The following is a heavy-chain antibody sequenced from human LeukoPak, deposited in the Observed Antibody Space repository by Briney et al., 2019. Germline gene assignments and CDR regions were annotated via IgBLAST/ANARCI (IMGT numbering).Heavy chain of an antibody. Sequence: GGSLRLSCAASEFDFSSHAMTWVRQAPGKGLEWVSAISISGSKTYYADSVKGRFTISRDNSKNTLYLQMNSLRAEDTAVYYCAKDPSSGWYYYYYYGLDVWGQGTTVTVSS. J-gene: IGHJ6*02. CDR2: ISISGSKT. CDR3: AKDPSSGWYYYYYYGLDV. CDR1: EFDFSSHA. V-gene: IGHV3-23*01. D-gene: IGHD6-19*01.